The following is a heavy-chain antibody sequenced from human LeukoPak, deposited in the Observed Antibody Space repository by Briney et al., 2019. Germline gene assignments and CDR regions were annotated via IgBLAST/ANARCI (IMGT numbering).Heavy chain of an antibody. CDR2: ISAHNGNT. J-gene: IGHJ6*02. Sequence: ASVKVSCKASGYTFTNYDITWVRQAPGQGLEWMGGISAHNGNTSYAQKVQGRVTMTTDTSTSTANMELRSLRSEDTAVYYCAYGDYGDSDFYYYYGMDVWGQGTTVTVSS. D-gene: IGHD4-17*01. CDR1: GYTFTNYD. V-gene: IGHV1-18*01. CDR3: AYGDYGDSDFYYYYGMDV.